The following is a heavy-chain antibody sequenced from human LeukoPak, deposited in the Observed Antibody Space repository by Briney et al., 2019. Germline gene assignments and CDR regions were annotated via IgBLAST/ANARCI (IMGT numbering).Heavy chain of an antibody. Sequence: NPSETLSLTCAVYGGSFSGYYWSWIRQPPGKGLEWIGEINHSGSTNYNPSLKSRVTISVDTSKNQFSLKLSSVTAADTAVYYCARRFRGYFDYWGQGTLVTVSS. D-gene: IGHD3-10*01. CDR3: ARRFRGYFDY. CDR1: GGSFSGYY. V-gene: IGHV4-34*01. J-gene: IGHJ4*02. CDR2: INHSGST.